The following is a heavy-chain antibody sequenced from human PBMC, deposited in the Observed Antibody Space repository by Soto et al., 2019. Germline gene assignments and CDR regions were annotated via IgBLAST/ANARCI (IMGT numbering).Heavy chain of an antibody. D-gene: IGHD2-8*01. CDR2: IYYSGST. CDR1: GGSISSAGYY. J-gene: IGHJ4*02. Sequence: SETLSLTCTVSGGSISSAGYYWSWIRQHPGKGLEWIGYIYYSGSTYNNPSLKSRASISLDTSKNQFSLKLSSVTAADTAVYYCARRALPQCINGVCYKDGFWDYWGQGALVTASS. CDR3: ARRALPQCINGVCYKDGFWDY. V-gene: IGHV4-31*03.